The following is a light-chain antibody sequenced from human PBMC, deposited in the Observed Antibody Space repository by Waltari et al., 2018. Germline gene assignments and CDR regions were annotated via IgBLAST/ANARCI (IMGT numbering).Light chain of an antibody. CDR3: LLYYGGAQLWV. V-gene: IGLV7-43*01. CDR2: GTT. J-gene: IGLJ3*02. CDR1: TGAVTSGYY. Sequence: QTVVTQEPSLTVSPGGTVTLTCASSTGAVTSGYYPNWFQQKPGQPPRARIHGTTNKHSWPPARFSGSLLGGKAALTLSGVQPEDEAEYYCLLYYGGAQLWVFGGGTKLTVL.